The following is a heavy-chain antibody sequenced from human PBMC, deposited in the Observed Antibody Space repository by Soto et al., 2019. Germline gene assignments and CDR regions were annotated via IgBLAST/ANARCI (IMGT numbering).Heavy chain of an antibody. CDR1: GDSVSSNSAA. V-gene: IGHV6-1*01. Sequence: SQTLSLTCAISGDSVSSNSAAWNWIRQSPSRGLEWLGRTYYRSKWYNDYAVSVKSRITINPDTSKNQFYLQLNSVTPEDPPVYYCPRGVKSLMAVWGQGTSVPVSS. J-gene: IGHJ6*02. D-gene: IGHD2-21*01. CDR3: PRGVKSLMAV. CDR2: TYYRSKWYN.